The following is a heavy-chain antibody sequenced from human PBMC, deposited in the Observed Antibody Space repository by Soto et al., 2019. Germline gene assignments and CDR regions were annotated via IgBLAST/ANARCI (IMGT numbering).Heavy chain of an antibody. CDR1: GFTFSSYA. D-gene: IGHD5-18*01. CDR3: ARGEFGYSYGLK. Sequence: GGSLRLSCAASGFTFSSYAMHWVRQAPGKGLEWVAVISYDGSNKYYADSVKGRFTISRDNSKNTLYLQMNSLRAEDTAVYYCARGEFGYSYGLKRGQRTPVTGSS. V-gene: IGHV3-30-3*01. CDR2: ISYDGSNK. J-gene: IGHJ4*02.